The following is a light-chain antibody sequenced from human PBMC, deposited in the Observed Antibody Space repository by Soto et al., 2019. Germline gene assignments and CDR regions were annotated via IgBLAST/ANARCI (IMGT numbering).Light chain of an antibody. V-gene: IGKV3-20*01. CDR2: GAS. Sequence: EIVLTQSPGTLSLSPGERATLSCRASQSVNSNYLVWYQQKPGQAPRLLIYGASTRAAGIPARFSGSGSGTEFTLTISSLEPEDFAVYYCQQYGSAPRTFGQGTKVDIK. J-gene: IGKJ1*01. CDR1: QSVNSNY. CDR3: QQYGSAPRT.